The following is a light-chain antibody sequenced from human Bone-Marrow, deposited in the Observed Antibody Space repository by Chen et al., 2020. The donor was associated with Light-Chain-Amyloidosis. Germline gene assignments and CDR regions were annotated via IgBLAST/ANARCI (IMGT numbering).Light chain of an antibody. CDR3: QQYYNWPAT. Sequence: EVVMTQSPATLSVSPGERATLSCRASQSVGSKLAWYQQKPGQAPRLLISGASTRATGIPARFSGNGSETEFTLTISSLQSEDVAIYYCQQYYNWPATFGPGTKVDLK. J-gene: IGKJ3*01. CDR2: GAS. V-gene: IGKV3-15*01. CDR1: QSVGSK.